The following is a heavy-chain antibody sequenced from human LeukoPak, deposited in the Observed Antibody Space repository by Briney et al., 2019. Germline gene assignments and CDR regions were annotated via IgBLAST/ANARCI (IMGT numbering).Heavy chain of an antibody. J-gene: IGHJ4*02. Sequence: GGSLRLSCAASGFTFSSYAMHWVRQAPGKGLEWVAVISYDGSNKYYADSVKGRFTISRDNAKNTLYLQMNSLRAEDTAVYYCARDLSTSWYYFDYWGQGTLVTVSS. V-gene: IGHV3-30-3*01. CDR3: ARDLSTSWYYFDY. CDR2: ISYDGSNK. CDR1: GFTFSSYA. D-gene: IGHD6-13*01.